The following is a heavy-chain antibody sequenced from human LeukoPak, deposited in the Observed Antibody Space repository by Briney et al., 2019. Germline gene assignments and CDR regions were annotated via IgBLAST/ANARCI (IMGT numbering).Heavy chain of an antibody. J-gene: IGHJ4*02. V-gene: IGHV4-34*01. CDR1: GGSFSGYY. CDR3: ARAVPDYYGSGSYYSFDY. Sequence: SETLSFTCAVYGGSFSGYYWSWIRQPPGKGLEWIGEINHSGSTNYNPSLKSRVTISVDTSKNQFSLKLSSVTAADTAVYYCARAVPDYYGSGSYYSFDYWGQGTLVTVSS. CDR2: INHSGST. D-gene: IGHD3-10*01.